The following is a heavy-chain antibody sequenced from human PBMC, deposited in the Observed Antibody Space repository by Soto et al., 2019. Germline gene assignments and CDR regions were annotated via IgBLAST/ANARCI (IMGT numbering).Heavy chain of an antibody. CDR2: ISGSGHAT. CDR3: AKGRYFDSSGGCANY. V-gene: IGHV3-23*01. Sequence: PARGLERVAAISGSGHATYYTQSVRGRFTISRDKSKKTVFLQMNNLRTEDTAIYYCAKGRYFDSSGGCANYWGLGTLVTVSS. D-gene: IGHD3-22*01. J-gene: IGHJ4*02.